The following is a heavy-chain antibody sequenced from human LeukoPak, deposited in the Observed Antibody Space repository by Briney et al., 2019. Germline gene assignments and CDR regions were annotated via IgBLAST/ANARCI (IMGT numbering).Heavy chain of an antibody. CDR3: ARDGVGYNDSSGYYYFQN. Sequence: VSSVNVSCKASRYTFTGYYMHWVRQAPGQRLEWMGWINPNSVGTNYAQKCQGRVTMTRDTSISTAYMELSRLRSDDTAVYYCARDGVGYNDSSGYYYFQNWGQGTLVTVSS. CDR2: INPNSVGT. D-gene: IGHD3-22*01. CDR1: RYTFTGYY. V-gene: IGHV1-2*02. J-gene: IGHJ1*01.